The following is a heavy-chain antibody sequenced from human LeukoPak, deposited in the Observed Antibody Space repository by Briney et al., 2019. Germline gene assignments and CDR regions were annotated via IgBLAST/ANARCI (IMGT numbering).Heavy chain of an antibody. Sequence: PSQTLSLTCTVSGGSISSGSYYWSWIRQPAGKGLEWIGRIYTSGSTNYNPSLKSRVTISVDTSKDQFSLKLSSVTAADTAVYYCARGSDFWNSYYYYGMDVWGQGTTVTVSS. CDR1: GGSISSGSYY. V-gene: IGHV4-61*02. CDR3: ARGSDFWNSYYYYGMDV. J-gene: IGHJ6*02. CDR2: IYTSGST. D-gene: IGHD3-3*01.